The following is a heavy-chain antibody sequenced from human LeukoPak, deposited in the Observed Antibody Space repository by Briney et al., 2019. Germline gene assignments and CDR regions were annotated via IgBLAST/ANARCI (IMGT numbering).Heavy chain of an antibody. CDR2: ISGSGGST. V-gene: IGHV3-23*01. CDR1: GFTFSSYA. D-gene: IGHD4-11*01. J-gene: IGHJ4*02. CDR3: AKEEKGDDYSKSLWY. Sequence: PRGSLRLSCAASGFTFSSYAMSWVRQAPGKGLEWVSAISGSGGSTYYADSVKGRFTISRDNSKNTLYLQMNSLRAEDTAVYYCAKEEKGDDYSKSLWYWGQGTLVTVSS.